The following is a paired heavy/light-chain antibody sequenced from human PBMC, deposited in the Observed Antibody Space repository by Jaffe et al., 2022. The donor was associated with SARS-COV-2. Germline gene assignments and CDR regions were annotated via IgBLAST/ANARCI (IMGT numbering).Heavy chain of an antibody. J-gene: IGHJ6*02. CDR2: IHHSGTT. CDR1: GGSFSGYY. CDR3: ARERLPNPYSYYYGLDV. Sequence: QVQLQQWGAGLLKPSETLSLICTVYGGSFSGYYWSWIRQPPGKGLEWIGEIHHSGTTNYSPSLKSRVTISLDTSKKQFSLKLSSVTAADAAVYFCARERLPNPYSYYYGLDVWGQGTTVTVSS. D-gene: IGHD1-1*01. V-gene: IGHV4-34*01.
Light chain of an antibody. V-gene: IGKV3-11*01. CDR2: DAS. CDR1: QSVSSD. J-gene: IGKJ3*01. Sequence: EIVLTQSPATLSLSPGESATLSCRASQSVSSDLAWYQQKPGQAPRLLIYDASKRATGIPARFSGSGSGTDFTLTISSLEPEDFAVYYCQQRTNWPTFGPGTKVDI. CDR3: QQRTNWPT.